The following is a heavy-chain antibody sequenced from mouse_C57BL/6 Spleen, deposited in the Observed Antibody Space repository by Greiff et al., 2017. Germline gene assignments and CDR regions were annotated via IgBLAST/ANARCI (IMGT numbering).Heavy chain of an antibody. D-gene: IGHD2-3*01. J-gene: IGHJ3*01. V-gene: IGHV1-63*01. CDR3: ARGGDGYSAQFAY. CDR1: GYTFTNYW. Sequence: VQLQQSGAELVRPGTSVKMSCKASGYTFTNYWIGWAKQRPGHGLEWIGDIYPGGGYTNYNENFKGKATLTADKSSSKAYMQFSSLTSEDSAIYYCARGGDGYSAQFAYWGQGTLVTVSA. CDR2: IYPGGGYT.